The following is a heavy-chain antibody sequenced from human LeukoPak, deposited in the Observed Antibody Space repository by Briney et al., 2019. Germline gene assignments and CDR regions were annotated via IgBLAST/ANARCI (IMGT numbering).Heavy chain of an antibody. CDR2: IYYSGSA. V-gene: IGHV4-39*01. CDR1: GGSISSSSYY. Sequence: SETLSLTCTVSGGSISSSSYYWGWIRQPPGKGLEWIGSIYYSGSAYYNPSLKSRVTISVDTSKNQFSLKLSSVTAADTAVYYCARLLEWTHAFDIWGQGTMVTVSS. J-gene: IGHJ3*02. CDR3: ARLLEWTHAFDI. D-gene: IGHD3-3*01.